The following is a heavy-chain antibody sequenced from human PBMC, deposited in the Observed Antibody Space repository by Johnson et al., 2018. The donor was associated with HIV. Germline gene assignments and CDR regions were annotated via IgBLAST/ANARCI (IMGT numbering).Heavy chain of an antibody. D-gene: IGHD1-26*01. Sequence: VQLVESGGVVVQPGGSLRLSCAASGFTFDDYGMSWVRQAPGKGLEWVSGINWNGGSTGYADSVKGRFTISRDNAKNSLYLQMNSLRAEDTASYYCARASAATKGNAFDIWGQGTMVTVSS. CDR2: INWNGGST. CDR3: ARASAATKGNAFDI. V-gene: IGHV3-20*04. J-gene: IGHJ3*02. CDR1: GFTFDDYG.